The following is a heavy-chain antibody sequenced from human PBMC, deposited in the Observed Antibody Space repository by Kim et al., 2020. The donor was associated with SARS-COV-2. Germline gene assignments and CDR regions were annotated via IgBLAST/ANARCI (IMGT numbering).Heavy chain of an antibody. CDR3: ARGIVQIAAAADF. CDR1: GGSVSSSSYY. D-gene: IGHD6-6*01. J-gene: IGHJ4*02. Sequence: SETLSLTCIVSGGSVSSSSYYWGWIRQAPGKGLQWIGTIYYSGMAYYSPSLKSPVTISVDASKNQFSLQLSSVTAADTAVYYCARGIVQIAAAADFWGQGILVTVSS. V-gene: IGHV4-39*07. CDR2: IYYSGMA.